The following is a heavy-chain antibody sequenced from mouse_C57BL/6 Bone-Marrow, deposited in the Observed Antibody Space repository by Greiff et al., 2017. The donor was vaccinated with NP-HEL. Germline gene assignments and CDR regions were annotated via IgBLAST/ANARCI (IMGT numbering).Heavy chain of an antibody. J-gene: IGHJ4*01. D-gene: IGHD1-1*01. Sequence: VQLQQSGPELVKPGASVKISCKASGYSFTGYYIHWVKQSPEKSLEWIGEINPSTGGTTYNQKFKDKATLTVDKSSSTAYMQLKSLTSEDSAVYYGARSFIAAVVPWAMDDWGQGTSVTVSS. CDR1: GYSFTGYY. V-gene: IGHV1-42*01. CDR3: ARSFIAAVVPWAMDD. CDR2: INPSTGGT.